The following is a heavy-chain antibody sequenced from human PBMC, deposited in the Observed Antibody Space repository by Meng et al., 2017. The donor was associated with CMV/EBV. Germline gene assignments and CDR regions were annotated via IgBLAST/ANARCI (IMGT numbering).Heavy chain of an antibody. CDR2: IIPIFGTA. V-gene: IGHV1-69*05. CDR1: GGAFSSYA. J-gene: IGHJ4*02. CDR3: ARVPGSGSSEYYFDY. D-gene: IGHD1-26*01. Sequence: SGGAFSSYAISWVRQAHGQGLEWMGGIIPIFGTANYAQKFQGRVTITTDESTSTAYMELSSLRSEDTAVYYCARVPGSGSSEYYFDYWGQGTLVTVSS.